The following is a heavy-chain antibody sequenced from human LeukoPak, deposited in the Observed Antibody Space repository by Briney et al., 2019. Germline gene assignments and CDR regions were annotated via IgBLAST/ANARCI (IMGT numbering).Heavy chain of an antibody. CDR2: IYYSGST. J-gene: IGHJ3*02. V-gene: IGHV4-59*01. CDR3: ARPYDYGVHDASDI. CDR1: GGSISSYY. Sequence: PSETLSLTCTVSGGSISSYYWSWIRQPPGKGLEWIGYIYYSGSTNYNPSLKSRVTISVDTSKNQFSLKLSSVTPADTAVYYCARPYDYGVHDASDIWGQGTIVTVSS. D-gene: IGHD4-17*01.